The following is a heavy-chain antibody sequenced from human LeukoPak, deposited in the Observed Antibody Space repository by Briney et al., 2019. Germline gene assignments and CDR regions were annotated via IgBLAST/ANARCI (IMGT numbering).Heavy chain of an antibody. V-gene: IGHV3-30*04. Sequence: PGGSLRLSCGASGFTLSSYAMHWVRQAPGKGLEWVAVISYDGSNKYYADSVKGRFTISRDNSKNTLYVPMDSLSVEDTAVYYCAKYDHGFFYYYLDVWGKGTTVTVSS. CDR1: GFTLSSYA. J-gene: IGHJ6*03. CDR2: ISYDGSNK. D-gene: IGHD3-16*01. CDR3: AKYDHGFFYYYLDV.